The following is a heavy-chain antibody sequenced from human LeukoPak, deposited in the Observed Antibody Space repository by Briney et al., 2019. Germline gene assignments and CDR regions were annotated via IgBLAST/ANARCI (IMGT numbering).Heavy chain of an antibody. J-gene: IGHJ4*02. CDR2: IFGSGGSP. CDR1: GFTFGSHA. V-gene: IGHV3-23*01. CDR3: GKTTVGYSSGQKPAWPVDY. Sequence: PGGSLRLSCEASGFTFGSHAMYWVRQAPGKGLEGVAGIFGSGGSPHYADPVKGRFTISRDNSRNTVYLQINSLRAEDTAVYHCGKTTVGYSSGQKPAWPVDYWGQGTLVTVSS. D-gene: IGHD5-18*01.